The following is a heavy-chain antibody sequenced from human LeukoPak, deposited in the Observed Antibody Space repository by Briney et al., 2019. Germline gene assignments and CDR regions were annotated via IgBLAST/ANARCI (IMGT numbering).Heavy chain of an antibody. CDR2: IYYSGST. J-gene: IGHJ6*03. D-gene: IGHD2-2*01. CDR3: TRRVSAAPDYYYYYMDV. V-gene: IGHV4-59*01. Sequence: SETLSLTCTVSGGSISSYYWSWIRQPPGKGLEWIGYIYYSGSTNYNPSLKSRVTISVDTSKNQFSLKLSSVTAADTAVYYCTRRVSAAPDYYYYYMDVWGIGTTVTISS. CDR1: GGSISSYY.